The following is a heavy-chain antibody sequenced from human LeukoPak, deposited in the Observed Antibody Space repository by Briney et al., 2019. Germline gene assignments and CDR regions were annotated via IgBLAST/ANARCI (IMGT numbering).Heavy chain of an antibody. CDR3: ATDGRSSGWYGFDY. CDR2: ITSPVGRM. D-gene: IGHD6-19*01. V-gene: IGHV3-21*01. Sequence: GGSLRLSCAASGFTFSTYSMNWVRQATGKALECVSSITSPVGRMYYADSLKGRITISRDNARSTLYLQMNSLRAEDTAVYYCATDGRSSGWYGFDYWGQGILVTVSS. J-gene: IGHJ4*02. CDR1: GFTFSTYS.